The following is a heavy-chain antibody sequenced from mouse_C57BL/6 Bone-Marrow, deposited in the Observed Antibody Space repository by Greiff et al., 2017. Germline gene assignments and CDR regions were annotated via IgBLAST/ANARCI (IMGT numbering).Heavy chain of an antibody. D-gene: IGHD2-1*01. CDR3: ARDLSTIPRGFAY. CDR1: GFTFSSYA. CDR2: ISDGGSYT. V-gene: IGHV5-4*01. J-gene: IGHJ3*01. Sequence: DVHLVESGGGLVKPGGSLKLSCAASGFTFSSYAMSWVRQTPEKRLEWVATISDGGSYTYYPDNVKGRFTISRDNAKNNLYLQMSHLKSEDTAMYYCARDLSTIPRGFAYWGQGTLVTVSA.